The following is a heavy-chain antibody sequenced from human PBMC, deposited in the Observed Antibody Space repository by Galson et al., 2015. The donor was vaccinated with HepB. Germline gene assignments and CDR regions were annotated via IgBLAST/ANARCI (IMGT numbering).Heavy chain of an antibody. CDR1: GFTFSSYA. J-gene: IGHJ4*02. D-gene: IGHD1-26*01. CDR3: ATIGGELRRSGLYNDY. V-gene: IGHV3-30-3*01. Sequence: SLRLSCAASGFTFSSYATHWVRQAPGKGLEWVAVISYDGSNKYYADSVKGRFTISRDNSKNTLYLQMNSLRAEDTAVYYCATIGGELRRSGLYNDYWGQGTLVTVSS. CDR2: ISYDGSNK.